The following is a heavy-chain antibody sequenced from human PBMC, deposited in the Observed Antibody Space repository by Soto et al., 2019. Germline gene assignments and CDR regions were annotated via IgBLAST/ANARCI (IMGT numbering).Heavy chain of an antibody. CDR1: GFTFTSSA. D-gene: IGHD6-19*01. CDR2: IVVGSGNT. V-gene: IGHV1-58*01. CDR3: AAGASGWYGYYYYGMDV. J-gene: IGHJ6*02. Sequence: SVKVSCKASGFTFTSSAVQWVRQARGQRLEWIGWIVVGSGNTNYAQKFQERVTITRDMSTSAAYMELSSLRSEDTAVYYCAAGASGWYGYYYYGMDVWGQGTTVTVSS.